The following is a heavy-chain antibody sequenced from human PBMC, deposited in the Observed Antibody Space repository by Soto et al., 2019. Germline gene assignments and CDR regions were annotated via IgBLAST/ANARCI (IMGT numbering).Heavy chain of an antibody. Sequence: ASVKVSCKASGYTFTSYGISWVRQAPGQGLEWMGWISAYNGNTNYAQKLQGRVTLTTDTSTSTVYMELSSLRSEDTGVYYCARDRDRVVTIFGVVPYYFDYWGQGTLVTVSS. V-gene: IGHV1-18*01. J-gene: IGHJ4*02. D-gene: IGHD3-3*01. CDR3: ARDRDRVVTIFGVVPYYFDY. CDR2: ISAYNGNT. CDR1: GYTFTSYG.